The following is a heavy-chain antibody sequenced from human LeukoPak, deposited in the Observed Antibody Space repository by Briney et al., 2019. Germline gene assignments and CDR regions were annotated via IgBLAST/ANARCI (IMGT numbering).Heavy chain of an antibody. J-gene: IGHJ4*02. CDR1: GFTVSSNY. Sequence: GGSLRLSCAASGFTVSSNYMSWVRQAPGKGLEWVSYISSSSTIYYADSVKGRFTISRDNAKNSLYLQMNSLRDEDTAVNYCARGEAIRHFDYWGQGTLVTVSS. CDR2: ISSSSTI. V-gene: IGHV3-69-1*01. CDR3: ARGEAIRHFDY.